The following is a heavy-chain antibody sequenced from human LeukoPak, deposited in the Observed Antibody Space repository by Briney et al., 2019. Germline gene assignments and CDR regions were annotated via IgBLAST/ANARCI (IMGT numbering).Heavy chain of an antibody. CDR2: IRYDGSNK. CDR1: GFTFSNYG. V-gene: IGHV3-30*02. CDR3: ARDKIVGATHFDY. J-gene: IGHJ4*02. D-gene: IGHD1-26*01. Sequence: GGSLRLSCAACGFTFSNYGMHWVRQAPGKGLEWVAFIRYDGSNKYYADSVKGRFTISRDNSKNTLYLQMNSLRAEDTAVYYCARDKIVGATHFDYWGQGTLVTVSS.